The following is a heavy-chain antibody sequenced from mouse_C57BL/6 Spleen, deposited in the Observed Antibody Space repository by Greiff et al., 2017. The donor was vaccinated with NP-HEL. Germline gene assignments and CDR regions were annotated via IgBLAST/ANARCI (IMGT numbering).Heavy chain of an antibody. V-gene: IGHV5-4*01. CDR1: GFTFSSYA. J-gene: IGHJ3*01. D-gene: IGHD3-1*01. Sequence: EVKLVESGGGLEKPGGSLKLSCAASGFTFSSYAMSWVRQTPEKRLEWVATISDGGSYTYYPDNVKGRFTISRDNAKNNLYLQMSHLKSEDTAMYYCARDRGATGFAYWGQGTLVTVSA. CDR2: ISDGGSYT. CDR3: ARDRGATGFAY.